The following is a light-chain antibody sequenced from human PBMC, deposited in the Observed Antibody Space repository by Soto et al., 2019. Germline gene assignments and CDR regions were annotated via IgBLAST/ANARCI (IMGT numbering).Light chain of an antibody. CDR2: DVS. Sequence: QSALTQPASVSGSPGQSITISCTGTSSDVGGYNYVSWYQQYPGKAPKVILYDVSDRAPGISNRFSRSKSGNTASLTISGLQAEDEADYYCTSHTSSSTLVVFGGGTKLTVL. J-gene: IGLJ2*01. CDR1: SSDVGGYNY. CDR3: TSHTSSSTLVV. V-gene: IGLV2-14*01.